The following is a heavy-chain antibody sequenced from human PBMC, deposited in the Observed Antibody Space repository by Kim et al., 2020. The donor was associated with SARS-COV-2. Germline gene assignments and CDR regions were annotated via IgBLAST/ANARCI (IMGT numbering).Heavy chain of an antibody. J-gene: IGHJ4*02. CDR3: AKDRALNYYDSSGYYPSAFDY. V-gene: IGHV3-23*01. D-gene: IGHD3-22*01. Sequence: FTISRDNSKNTLYLQMNSLRAEDTAVYYCAKDRALNYYDSSGYYPSAFDYWGQGTLVTVSS.